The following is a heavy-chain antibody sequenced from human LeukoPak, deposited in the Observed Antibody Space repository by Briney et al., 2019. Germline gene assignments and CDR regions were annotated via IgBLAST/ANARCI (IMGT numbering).Heavy chain of an antibody. CDR3: ARDFGAFVGDTAMVSAFDI. CDR2: INPNSGGT. D-gene: IGHD5-18*01. V-gene: IGHV1-2*02. J-gene: IGHJ3*02. CDR1: GYTFTGYY. Sequence: GASVKVSCKASGYTFTGYYMHWVRQAPGQGLEWMGWINPNSGGTNCAQKFQGRVTMTRDTSISTAYIELSRLRSDDTAVYYCARDFGAFVGDTAMVSAFDIWGQGTMVTVSS.